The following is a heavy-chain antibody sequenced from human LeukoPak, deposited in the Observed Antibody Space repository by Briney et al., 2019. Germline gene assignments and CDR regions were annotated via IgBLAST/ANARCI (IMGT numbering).Heavy chain of an antibody. D-gene: IGHD3-16*02. CDR2: INHSGST. CDR1: GGSFSGYY. CDR3: ARVMYYDYVWGSYRSYYFDY. Sequence: SETLSLTCAVYGGSFSGYYWRWIRQPPGKGLEWIGEINHSGSTNYNPSLKSRVTISVDTSKNQFSLKLSSVTAADTAVYYCARVMYYDYVWGSYRSYYFDYWGQGTLVTVSS. V-gene: IGHV4-34*01. J-gene: IGHJ4*02.